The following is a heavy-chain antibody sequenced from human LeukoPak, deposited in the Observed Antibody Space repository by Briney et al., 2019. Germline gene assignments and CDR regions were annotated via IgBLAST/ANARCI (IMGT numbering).Heavy chain of an antibody. J-gene: IGHJ3*02. Sequence: RSGGSLRLSCAASGFTFSSYGMSWVRQAPGKGLEWVSAISGSGGSTYYADSVKGRFTISRDNSKNTLYLQMNSLRAEDTAVYYCAKRRGYSPRDAFDIWGQGTMVTVSS. CDR2: ISGSGGST. CDR3: AKRRGYSPRDAFDI. CDR1: GFTFSSYG. D-gene: IGHD5-18*01. V-gene: IGHV3-23*01.